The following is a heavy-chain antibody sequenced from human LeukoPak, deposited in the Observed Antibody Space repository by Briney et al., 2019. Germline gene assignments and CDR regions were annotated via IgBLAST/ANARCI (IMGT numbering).Heavy chain of an antibody. CDR2: INPNSGGT. V-gene: IGHV1-2*02. Sequence: GASVKVSCKASGYTFTSYYMHWVRQAPGQGLEWMGWINPNSGGTNYAQKFQGRVTMTRDTSISTAYMELSRLRSDDTAVYYCARPHPPYSSSWYVLEYFQHWGQGTLVTVSS. CDR1: GYTFTSYY. J-gene: IGHJ1*01. D-gene: IGHD6-13*01. CDR3: ARPHPPYSSSWYVLEYFQH.